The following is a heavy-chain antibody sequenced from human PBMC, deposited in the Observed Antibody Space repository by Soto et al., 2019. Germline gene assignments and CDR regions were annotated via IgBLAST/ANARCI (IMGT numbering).Heavy chain of an antibody. CDR3: ARDQSTGWSRWGFES. Sequence: SQTLSLTCAISGGSVSDDSAAWTWIRQSPSRGLEWLGRTYYRSVWNTDYALSVKSRITINVDAARNQFSLRLSSVTPEDTAVYYCARDQSTGWSRWGFESWDQGTPVTVSS. V-gene: IGHV6-1*01. CDR2: TYYRSVWNT. CDR1: GGSVSDDSAA. J-gene: IGHJ4*02. D-gene: IGHD2-8*02.